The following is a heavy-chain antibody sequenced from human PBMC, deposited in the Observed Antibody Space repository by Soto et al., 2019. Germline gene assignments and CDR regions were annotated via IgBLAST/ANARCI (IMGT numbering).Heavy chain of an antibody. D-gene: IGHD4-17*01. V-gene: IGHV3-23*01. CDR2: IRDSGGSA. Sequence: EVQLLESGGGLVRPGGSLRLSGAASGLPFGNYARSWVGQAPGRGLGWFSGIRDSGGSAYKPDSVKGRFTISRDNAKSTLYLTMNSLRAEDTAVYYCAKDVSYGGKRPYYFDYWGQGTLVTVSS. CDR1: GLPFGNYA. CDR3: AKDVSYGGKRPYYFDY. J-gene: IGHJ4*02.